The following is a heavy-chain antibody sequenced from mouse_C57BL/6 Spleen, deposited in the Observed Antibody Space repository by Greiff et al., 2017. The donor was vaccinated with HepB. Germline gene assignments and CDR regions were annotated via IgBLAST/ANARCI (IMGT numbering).Heavy chain of an antibody. CDR1: GYTFTSYW. CDR3: ARSQYYGSSYPLWYGDV. D-gene: IGHD1-1*01. Sequence: QVQLQQPGAELVKPGASVKLSCKASGYTFTSYWLQWVKQRPGQGLEWIGEIDPSASYPNYNQQFKGKATLTVDTSSSTAYMQLSSLTSEDSAVYYCARSQYYGSSYPLWYGDVWGTGTTVTVAS. V-gene: IGHV1-50*01. CDR2: IDPSASYP. J-gene: IGHJ1*03.